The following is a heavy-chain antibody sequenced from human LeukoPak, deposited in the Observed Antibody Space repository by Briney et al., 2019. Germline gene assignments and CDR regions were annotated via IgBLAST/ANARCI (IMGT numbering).Heavy chain of an antibody. Sequence: ASVKVSCKVSGYTLTELSMHWVRQAPGKGLEWMGCFDPEDGETIYAQKFQGRVTMTEDTSTDTAYMELSSLRSEDTAVYYCATDLMGGGYSGYDLIDYWGQGTLVTVSS. CDR2: FDPEDGET. CDR3: ATDLMGGGYSGYDLIDY. J-gene: IGHJ4*02. D-gene: IGHD5-12*01. CDR1: GYTLTELS. V-gene: IGHV1-24*01.